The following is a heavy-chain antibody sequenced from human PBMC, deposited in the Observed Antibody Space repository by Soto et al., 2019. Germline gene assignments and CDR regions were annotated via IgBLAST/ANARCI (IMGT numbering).Heavy chain of an antibody. J-gene: IGHJ5*02. Sequence: SETPSLTCAFYVVSFSGYYWSCIRHPPGKGLEWIGEINHSGSTNYNPSLKSRVTISVDTSKNQFSLKLSSVTAADTAVYYCARLGSGGTDSKRRGFEPWGQGTQDHVSS. CDR2: INHSGST. D-gene: IGHD2-15*01. CDR3: ARLGSGGTDSKRRGFEP. V-gene: IGHV4-34*01. CDR1: VVSFSGYY.